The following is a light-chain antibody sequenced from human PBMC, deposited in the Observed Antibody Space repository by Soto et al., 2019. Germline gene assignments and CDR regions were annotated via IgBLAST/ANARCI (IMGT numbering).Light chain of an antibody. V-gene: IGKV3-15*01. CDR1: QSVSSN. CDR2: GAS. CDR3: QQYNNWPLT. J-gene: IGKJ5*01. Sequence: EKVMTQSPATLSVSPGERATLSCRASQSVSSNLAWYQPKPGQAPRLLIYGASSRATGIPVRFSGSGSGTEFTLTISSLQSEDFAVYYCQQYNNWPLTFGQGTRLEI.